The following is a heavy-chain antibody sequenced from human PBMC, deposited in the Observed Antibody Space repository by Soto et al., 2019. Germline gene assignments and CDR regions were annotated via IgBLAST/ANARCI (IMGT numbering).Heavy chain of an antibody. J-gene: IGHJ4*02. CDR1: GGSISSGGYS. CDR2: IYHSGST. V-gene: IGHV4-30-2*01. CDR3: ARVEDTAITY. D-gene: IGHD5-18*01. Sequence: SETLSLTCAVSGGSISSGGYSWSWIRQPPGKGLEWIGYIYHSGSTYYNPSLKSRVTISVDRSKNQFSLKLSSVTAADTAVYYCARVEDTAITYWGQGTLVTSPQ.